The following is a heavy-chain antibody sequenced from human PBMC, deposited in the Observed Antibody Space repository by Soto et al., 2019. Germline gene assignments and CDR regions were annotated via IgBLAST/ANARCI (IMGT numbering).Heavy chain of an antibody. J-gene: IGHJ4*02. CDR1: GYTFTNNG. CDR2: MNPYSGNT. D-gene: IGHD2-21*01. V-gene: IGHV1-8*01. CDR3: VRAPLDYYSADYFDN. Sequence: GASVKVSCKASGYTFTNNGINWVRQAAGQGLEWMGWMNPYSGNTGYAPNFHGRVTMTTDNSITTAYMELSSLRSDDTAVYYCVRAPLDYYSADYFDNWGQGTLVTVSS.